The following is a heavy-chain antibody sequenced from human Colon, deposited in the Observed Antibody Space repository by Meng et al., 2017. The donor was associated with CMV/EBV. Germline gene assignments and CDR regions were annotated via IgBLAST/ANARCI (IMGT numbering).Heavy chain of an antibody. V-gene: IGHV3-73*01. J-gene: IGHJ4*02. D-gene: IGHD6-19*01. CDR3: AVLAVAEPISY. CDR2: IRTRPNGYAT. CDR1: GFTFDDYG. Sequence: GESLKISCAASGFTFDDYGMSWVRQASGKGLEWVGRIRTRPNGYATAYAASVEGRFTISRDDSENTAYLEMKSLRSEDTAVYYCAVLAVAEPISYWGQGTQVTVSS.